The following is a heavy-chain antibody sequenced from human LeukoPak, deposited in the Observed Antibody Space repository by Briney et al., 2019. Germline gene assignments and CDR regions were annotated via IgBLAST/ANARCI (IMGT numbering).Heavy chain of an antibody. CDR2: INSDGSFT. CDR3: ARDPNYDSSGYPFDY. Sequence: PGGSLRLSCAASGFTFSRYWMHWVRQAPGKGLVWVSRINSDGSFTTYADSVEGRFTISRDNAKNTLYLQMNSLRADGTAVYYCARDPNYDSSGYPFDYWGQGTLVTVSS. V-gene: IGHV3-74*01. CDR1: GFTFSRYW. J-gene: IGHJ4*02. D-gene: IGHD3-22*01.